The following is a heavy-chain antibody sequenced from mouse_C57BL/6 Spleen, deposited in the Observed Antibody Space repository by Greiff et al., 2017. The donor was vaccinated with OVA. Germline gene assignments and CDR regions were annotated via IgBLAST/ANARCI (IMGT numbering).Heavy chain of an antibody. CDR3: ARMDYSNPFAY. CDR2: IDPSDSET. D-gene: IGHD2-5*01. CDR1: GYTFTSYW. V-gene: IGHV1-52*01. J-gene: IGHJ3*01. Sequence: VKLQQSGAELVRPGSSVKLSCKASGYTFTSYWMHWVKQRPLQGLDWIGNIDPSDSETHYNQKFKDKATLTVDKSSSTAYMQLSSLTSEASAVYYCARMDYSNPFAYWGQGTLVTVSA.